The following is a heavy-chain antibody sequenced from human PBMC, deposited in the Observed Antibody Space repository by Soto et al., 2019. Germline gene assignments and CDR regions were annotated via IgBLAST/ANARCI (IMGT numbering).Heavy chain of an antibody. J-gene: IGHJ4*02. CDR2: ISYDGSNK. Sequence: VGSLRLFCAASGLTFSSYAMHWVRQAPGKGLEWVAVISYDGSNKYYADSVKGRFTISRDNSKNTLYLQMNSLRAEDTAGYYCARGLLPYSRSSTYALADRGQATQVT. CDR3: ARGLLPYSRSSTYALAD. V-gene: IGHV3-30-3*01. D-gene: IGHD6-6*01. CDR1: GLTFSSYA.